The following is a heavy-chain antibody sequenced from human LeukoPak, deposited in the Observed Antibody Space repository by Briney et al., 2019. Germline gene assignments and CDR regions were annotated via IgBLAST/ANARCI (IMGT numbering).Heavy chain of an antibody. CDR2: MNSTSGNT. CDR3: ARGYDYLYAEYFQH. D-gene: IGHD4-11*01. CDR1: GYTFTSYD. Sequence: ASVKVSWKASGYTFTSYDINWVRQATGQGLEWIGWMNSTSGNTGYAQKFQGRATMTRNTSISTAYMERSSLRSEDTAVYYCARGYDYLYAEYFQHWGQGTLVTVSS. J-gene: IGHJ1*01. V-gene: IGHV1-8*01.